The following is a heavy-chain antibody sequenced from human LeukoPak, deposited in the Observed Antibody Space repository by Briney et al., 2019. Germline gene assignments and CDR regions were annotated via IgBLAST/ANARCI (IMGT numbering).Heavy chain of an antibody. CDR3: AREYTGYDAY. J-gene: IGHJ4*02. D-gene: IGHD5-12*01. V-gene: IGHV3-74*01. Sequence: PGGSLRLTCAASGFTFSSYWMHWVRQAPGRGLVWVSRISSDGSSAAYADSVKGRFTISRDNAKNTLYLQMNSLRAEDTGVYYCAREYTGYDAYWGQGTQVTVSS. CDR2: ISSDGSSA. CDR1: GFTFSSYW.